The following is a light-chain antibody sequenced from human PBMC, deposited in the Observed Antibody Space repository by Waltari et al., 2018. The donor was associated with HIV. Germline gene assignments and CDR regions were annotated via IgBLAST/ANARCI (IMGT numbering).Light chain of an antibody. Sequence: DIQMTQSPPSLSASVGDRVTITCRTSQSINDFLNWYQQKPGKAPKLLIYGTSTLERGVPSRFSGSGSGRDFTLTITSLQPEDFATYDCQQSYKMHTFGQGTKLEIK. CDR1: QSINDF. CDR2: GTS. V-gene: IGKV1-39*01. J-gene: IGKJ2*01. CDR3: QQSYKMHT.